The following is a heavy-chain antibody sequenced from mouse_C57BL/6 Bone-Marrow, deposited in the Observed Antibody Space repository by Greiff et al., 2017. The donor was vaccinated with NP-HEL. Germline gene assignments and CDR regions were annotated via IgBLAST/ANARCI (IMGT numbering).Heavy chain of an antibody. CDR2: IYPRSGNT. V-gene: IGHV1-81*01. CDR1: GYTFTSYG. CDR3: ARRLLREFAY. Sequence: QVQLQQSGAELARPGASVKLSCKASGYTFTSYGISWVKQRTGQGLEWIGEIYPRSGNTYYNEKFKGKATLTADKSSSTAYMELRSLTSEDSAVYFCARRLLREFAYWGQGTLVTVSA. D-gene: IGHD1-1*01. J-gene: IGHJ3*01.